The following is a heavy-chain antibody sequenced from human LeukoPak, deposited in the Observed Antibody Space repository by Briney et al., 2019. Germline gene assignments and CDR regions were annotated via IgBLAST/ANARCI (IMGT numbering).Heavy chain of an antibody. CDR3: ATDLRKKRGYSGYDDLDY. CDR1: GYTLTELS. V-gene: IGHV1-24*01. Sequence: GASVKVSCKVSGYTLTELSMHWVRQAPGKGLEWMGGFDPEDGETIYAQKFQGRVTMTEDTSTDTAYMELSSLRSEDTAVYYCATDLRKKRGYSGYDDLDYWGQGTLVTVSS. D-gene: IGHD5-12*01. CDR2: FDPEDGET. J-gene: IGHJ4*02.